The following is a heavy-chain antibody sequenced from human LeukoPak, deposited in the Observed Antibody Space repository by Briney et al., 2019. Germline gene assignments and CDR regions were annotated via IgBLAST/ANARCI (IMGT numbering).Heavy chain of an antibody. D-gene: IGHD5-18*01. CDR3: AKGYNYAYEY. CDR1: GFTVSSSY. CDR2: IYSGGST. Sequence: GGSLRLSCAASGFTVSSSYMSWVRQASGKGLEWVSLIYSGGSTYYAASVKGRFTISRDNSKNTLYLRMNSLRPEDTAVYYCAKGYNYAYEYWGQGTLVTVSS. J-gene: IGHJ4*02. V-gene: IGHV3-53*01.